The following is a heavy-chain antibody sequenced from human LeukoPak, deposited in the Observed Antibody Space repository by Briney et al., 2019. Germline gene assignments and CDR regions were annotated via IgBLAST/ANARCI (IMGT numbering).Heavy chain of an antibody. CDR1: GFTFNNYA. D-gene: IGHD4-17*01. CDR3: ARDYADYVGYFFFDY. Sequence: PGGSLRLSCAAYGFTFNNYAMNWVRQAPGKGLEWVSSISGGGETTHYADSAKGRFTISRDNSQNTLYLQMNSLRAEDTAVYYCARDYADYVGYFFFDYWGQGTLVTVSS. J-gene: IGHJ4*02. CDR2: ISGGGETT. V-gene: IGHV3-23*01.